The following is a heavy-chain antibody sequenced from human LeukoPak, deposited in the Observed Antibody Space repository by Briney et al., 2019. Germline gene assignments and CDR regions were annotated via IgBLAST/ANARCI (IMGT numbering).Heavy chain of an antibody. CDR1: GGTFSSYA. D-gene: IGHD3-22*01. CDR3: ARGGKYYYDSSGYYLAY. Sequence: ASVKVSCKASGGTFSSYAISWVRQAPGQGLEWMGGIIPIFGTANYAQKFQGRVTITADESTSTAYMELSSLRSEDTAVYYCARGGKYYYDSSGYYLAYWGQGTLVTVSS. CDR2: IIPIFGTA. V-gene: IGHV1-69*13. J-gene: IGHJ4*02.